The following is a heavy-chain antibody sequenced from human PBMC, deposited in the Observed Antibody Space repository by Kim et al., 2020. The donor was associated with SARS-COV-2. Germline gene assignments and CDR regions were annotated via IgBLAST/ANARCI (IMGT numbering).Heavy chain of an antibody. CDR3: AKDSSGSYY. Sequence: WGSLRLSCAASGFTFSSYGMHWVRQAPGKGLEWVAVISYDGSNKYYADSVKGRFTISRDNSKNTLYLQMNSLRAEDTAVYYCAKDSSGSYYWGQGTLVTVSS. V-gene: IGHV3-30*18. D-gene: IGHD1-26*01. CDR2: ISYDGSNK. J-gene: IGHJ4*02. CDR1: GFTFSSYG.